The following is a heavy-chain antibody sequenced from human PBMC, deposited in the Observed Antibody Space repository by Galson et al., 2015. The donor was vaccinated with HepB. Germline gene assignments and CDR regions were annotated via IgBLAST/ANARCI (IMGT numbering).Heavy chain of an antibody. Sequence: SVKVSCKASGYTFTSYDINWVRQATGQGLEWMGWMNPNSGNTGYAQKFQGRVTMTRSNSLNTAYMELSSLTSEDTAVYYCATYDSTWGPFHYWGQGTLVTVSS. V-gene: IGHV1-8*01. J-gene: IGHJ4*02. CDR3: ATYDSTWGPFHY. D-gene: IGHD6-13*01. CDR1: GYTFTSYD. CDR2: MNPNSGNT.